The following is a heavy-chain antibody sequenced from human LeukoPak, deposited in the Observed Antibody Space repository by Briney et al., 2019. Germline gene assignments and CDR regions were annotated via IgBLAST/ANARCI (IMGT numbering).Heavy chain of an antibody. CDR3: VKDNPLDY. V-gene: IGHV3-7*01. CDR2: INQGGTGK. Sequence: GGSLRLSCAASGFTVSSNYMSWVCQAPGKGLEWVAIINQGGTGKYYVDSVKGRFTISRDNAENSLYLRMSSLRAEDTAVYYCVKDNPLDYWGQGTLVIVSS. D-gene: IGHD1-14*01. CDR1: GFTVSSNY. J-gene: IGHJ4*02.